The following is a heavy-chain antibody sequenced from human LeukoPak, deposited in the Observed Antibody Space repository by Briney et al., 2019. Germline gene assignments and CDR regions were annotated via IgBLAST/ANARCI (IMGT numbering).Heavy chain of an antibody. CDR3: GSRGY. Sequence: SENLSLNCAVYGGSFSGYYWSWLRQPPGKGLEWIGEINHSGSTNYNPSLKSRVTISVDTSKIQVSLRLSSGTAADTAVYYCGSRGYWGQGTLVTVSS. J-gene: IGHJ4*02. CDR1: GGSFSGYY. V-gene: IGHV4-34*01. CDR2: INHSGST.